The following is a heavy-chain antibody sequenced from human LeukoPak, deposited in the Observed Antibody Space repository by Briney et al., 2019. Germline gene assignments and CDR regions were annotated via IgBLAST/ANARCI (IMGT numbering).Heavy chain of an antibody. V-gene: IGHV4-38-2*01. D-gene: IGHD2-21*01. CDR3: ARYCGGDCYSGFDY. CDR2: IYHSGST. J-gene: IGHJ4*02. CDR1: GYSISSGYY. Sequence: SETLSLTCAVSGYSISSGYYWGWIRQPPGKGLEWIGSIYHSGSTYYNPSLKSRVTISVDTSKNQFSLKLSSVTAADTAMYYCARYCGGDCYSGFDYWGQGTLVTVSS.